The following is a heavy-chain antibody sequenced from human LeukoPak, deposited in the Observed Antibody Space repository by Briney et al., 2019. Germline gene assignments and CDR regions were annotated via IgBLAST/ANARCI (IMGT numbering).Heavy chain of an antibody. D-gene: IGHD6-13*01. Sequence: SETLSLTCTVSGGSISSYYWGWIRQPPGKGLEWIGSIYHSGSTYYNPSLKSRVTISVDTSKNQFSLKLSSVTAADTAVYYCAREGIAAAGTSYWYFDLWGRGTLVTVSS. CDR1: GGSISSYY. CDR2: IYHSGST. J-gene: IGHJ2*01. CDR3: AREGIAAAGTSYWYFDL. V-gene: IGHV4-38-2*02.